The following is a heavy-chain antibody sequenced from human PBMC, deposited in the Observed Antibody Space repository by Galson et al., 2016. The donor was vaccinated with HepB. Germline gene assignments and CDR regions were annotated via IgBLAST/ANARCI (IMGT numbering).Heavy chain of an antibody. V-gene: IGHV1-46*01. CDR3: ARGGGKTSPMDV. CDR2: INPTGGST. CDR1: GYTLTSYY. D-gene: IGHD3-16*01. J-gene: IGHJ6*02. Sequence: SVKVSCKASGYTLTSYYMNWVRQAPGQGLEWMGMINPTGGSTTYAQKFQGRVTMTRDTSTSTVYMELSSLRTENTAVYYCARGGGKTSPMDVWGQGTAVTVSS.